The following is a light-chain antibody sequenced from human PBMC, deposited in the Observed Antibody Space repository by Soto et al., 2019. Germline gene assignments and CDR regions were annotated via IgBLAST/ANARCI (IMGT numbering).Light chain of an antibody. Sequence: DIQMTQFPSALSASVGDRVTITCRASQSVNIWLAWYQQKPGKAPKLLISEASTVETGVPARFSGSGSGTQFTLTISSLQPDYLATYYCQQYNNFWTFDQGTKVQIK. CDR1: QSVNIW. V-gene: IGKV1-5*03. CDR2: EAS. J-gene: IGKJ1*01. CDR3: QQYNNFWT.